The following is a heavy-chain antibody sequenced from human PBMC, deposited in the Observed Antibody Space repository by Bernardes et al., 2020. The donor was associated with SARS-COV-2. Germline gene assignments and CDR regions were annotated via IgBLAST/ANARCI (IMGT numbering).Heavy chain of an antibody. Sequence: GGSLRLSCAASGFDVSSAYMSWVRQAPGKGLEWVSVVYSGDTTYYADSVKGRFTISRDNSKNTLYLQMNSLRVKDTTVYYCACPEGYGSVDYWSQGTRVTVSS. CDR1: GFDVSSAY. V-gene: IGHV3-53*01. J-gene: IGHJ4*01. CDR2: VYSGDTT. D-gene: IGHD3-10*01. CDR3: ACPEGYGSVDY.